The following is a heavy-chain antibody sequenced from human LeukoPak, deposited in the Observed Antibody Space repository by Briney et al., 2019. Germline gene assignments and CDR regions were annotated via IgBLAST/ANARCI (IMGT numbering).Heavy chain of an antibody. CDR1: GGSLSSYY. J-gene: IGHJ1*01. D-gene: IGHD3-10*01. CDR2: IYYTGST. V-gene: IGHV4-59*01. CDR3: VRHYHDSGTAKGYFQH. Sequence: SETLSLTCAVSGGSLSSYYWSWIRQPPGAGPEWIGYIYYTGSTNYNPSLKSRVTISLDSSTNQFSLNLNSLTTADTAVCYCVRHYHDSGTAKGYFQHWGQGTLVTVSS.